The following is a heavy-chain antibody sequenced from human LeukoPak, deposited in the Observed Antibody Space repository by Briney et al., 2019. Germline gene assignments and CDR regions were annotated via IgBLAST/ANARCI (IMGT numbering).Heavy chain of an antibody. J-gene: IGHJ4*02. D-gene: IGHD2-2*01. CDR2: FDPEDGET. Sequence: GASVKVSCKVSGYTLTELSMHWVRQAPGKGLEWMGGFDPEDGETIYAQKFQGRVTMTEDTSTDTAYMELSSLRSEDTAVYYCARAIVVVPAATYYFDYWGQGTLVTVSS. CDR3: ARAIVVVPAATYYFDY. V-gene: IGHV1-24*01. CDR1: GYTLTELS.